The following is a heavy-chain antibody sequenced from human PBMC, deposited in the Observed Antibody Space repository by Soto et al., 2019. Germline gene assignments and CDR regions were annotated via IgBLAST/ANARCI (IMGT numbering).Heavy chain of an antibody. D-gene: IGHD3-16*01. CDR1: GYTFTTYG. CDR3: AREGEMPYYYYGLDV. CDR2: ISGYNGHT. Sequence: QVQLVQSGAEVRKPGASVKVSCKASGYTFTTYGISWVRQAPGQGLEWMGWISGYNGHTKYAQKFQGRVTMTTDTSTSTVYMDLRSLRSDDTAVYYCAREGEMPYYYYGLDVWGQGTTVTVPS. V-gene: IGHV1-18*01. J-gene: IGHJ6*02.